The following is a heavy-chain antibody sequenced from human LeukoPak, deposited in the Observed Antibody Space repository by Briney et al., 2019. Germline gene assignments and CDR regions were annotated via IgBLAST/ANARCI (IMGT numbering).Heavy chain of an antibody. CDR2: INPSGDNT. Sequence: ASVKVSCKASGYTFTGYYMHWVRQAPGQGLEWMGIINPSGDNTWYAQKFQGRVTMTRDMATSTVYMEVSSLKSEDTAVYYCARDNSQGDSAWWFDPWGQGTLVTVSS. CDR1: GYTFTGYY. V-gene: IGHV1-46*01. CDR3: ARDNSQGDSAWWFDP. J-gene: IGHJ5*02. D-gene: IGHD1-26*01.